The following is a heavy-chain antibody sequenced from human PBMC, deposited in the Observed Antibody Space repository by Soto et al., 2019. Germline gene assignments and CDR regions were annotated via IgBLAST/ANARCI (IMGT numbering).Heavy chain of an antibody. Sequence: GGSLRLSCAASGFTFSSYAMHWVRQAPGKGLEWVAVISYDGSNKYYADSVKGRFTISRDNSKNTLYLQMNSLRAEDTAVYYCARDLRSGTRYYYGMDVWGQGTTVTVS. CDR2: ISYDGSNK. CDR1: GFTFSSYA. CDR3: ARDLRSGTRYYYGMDV. J-gene: IGHJ6*02. D-gene: IGHD6-13*01. V-gene: IGHV3-30-3*01.